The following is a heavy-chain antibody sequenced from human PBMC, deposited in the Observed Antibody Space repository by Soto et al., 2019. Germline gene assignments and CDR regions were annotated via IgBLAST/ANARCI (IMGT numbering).Heavy chain of an antibody. J-gene: IGHJ4*02. CDR1: GGSISSGDYY. V-gene: IGHV4-31*03. CDR2: IYYSGST. D-gene: IGHD6-13*01. CDR3: AREGSSSWYYFDY. Sequence: PSETLSLTCTVSGGSISSGDYYWSWIRQHPGKGLEWIGYIYYSGSTYYNPSPKSRVTISVDTSKNQFSLKLSSVTAADTAVYYCAREGSSSWYYFDYWGQGTQVTVSS.